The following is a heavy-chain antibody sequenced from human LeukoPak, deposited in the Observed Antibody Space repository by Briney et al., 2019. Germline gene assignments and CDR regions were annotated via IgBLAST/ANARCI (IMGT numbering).Heavy chain of an antibody. J-gene: IGHJ3*02. CDR2: ISAYNGKT. V-gene: IGHV1-18*01. Sequence: GASVKVSCKASVYTFTSYGISWGRQAPGQGLECMGWISAYNGKTNYVEKLQGRVTMTTDTSTSTAYMELRSLRSDDTAVYYCASISSSWHAFDIWGQGTMVTVSS. CDR1: VYTFTSYG. D-gene: IGHD6-13*01. CDR3: ASISSSWHAFDI.